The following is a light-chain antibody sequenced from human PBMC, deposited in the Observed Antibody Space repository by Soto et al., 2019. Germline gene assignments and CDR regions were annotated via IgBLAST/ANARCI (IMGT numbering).Light chain of an antibody. Sequence: QSVLTQPPSASGTPGQRVTISCSGSSSNIGSNTVNWYQQLPGTAPKLLIYTNNQRPSGVPDRFSGSKSGTSASLAISGLQSEDDADYYCAAWDDSLNGLVFGGWTKLTVL. J-gene: IGLJ2*01. CDR1: SSNIGSNT. V-gene: IGLV1-44*01. CDR2: TNN. CDR3: AAWDDSLNGLV.